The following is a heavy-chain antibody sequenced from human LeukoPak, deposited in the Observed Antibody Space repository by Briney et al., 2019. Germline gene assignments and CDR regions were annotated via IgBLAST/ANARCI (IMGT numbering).Heavy chain of an antibody. CDR3: ARAYYYDSSGYYCLFDH. D-gene: IGHD3-22*01. V-gene: IGHV4-31*03. CDR1: GGSISSGGYY. CDR2: IYYSGST. Sequence: PSQTLSLTCTVSGGSISSGGYYWSWIRQHPGKGLEWIGYIYYSGSTYYNPSLKSRVTISVDTSKNQFSLKLSSVTAADTAVYYCARAYYYDSSGYYCLFDHWGQGTLVTVSS. J-gene: IGHJ4*02.